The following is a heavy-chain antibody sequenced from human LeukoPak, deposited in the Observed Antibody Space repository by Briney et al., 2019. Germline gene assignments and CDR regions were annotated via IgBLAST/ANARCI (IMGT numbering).Heavy chain of an antibody. CDR2: ISYDGSNK. CDR3: ARAEMTMVPGD. V-gene: IGHV3-30-3*01. CDR1: GFTFSSYA. Sequence: GGSPRLSCAASGFTFSSYAMHWVRQAPGKGLEWVAVISYDGSNKYYADSVKGRFTISRDNSKNTLYLQMNSLRAEDTAVYYCARAEMTMVPGDWGQGTLVTVSS. J-gene: IGHJ4*02. D-gene: IGHD3-10*01.